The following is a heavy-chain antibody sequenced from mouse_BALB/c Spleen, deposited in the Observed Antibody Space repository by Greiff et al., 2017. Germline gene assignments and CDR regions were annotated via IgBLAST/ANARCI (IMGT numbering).Heavy chain of an antibody. CDR1: GYTFTDYA. CDR3: ARSALYYGNYGGFAY. V-gene: IGHV1S137*01. Sequence: VQLQQSGAELVRPGVSVKISCKGSGYTFTDYAMHWVKQSHAKSLEWIGVISTYYGDASYNQKFKGKATMTVDKSSSTAYMELARLTSEDSAIYYCARSALYYGNYGGFAYWGQGTLVTVSA. J-gene: IGHJ3*01. D-gene: IGHD2-1*01. CDR2: ISTYYGDA.